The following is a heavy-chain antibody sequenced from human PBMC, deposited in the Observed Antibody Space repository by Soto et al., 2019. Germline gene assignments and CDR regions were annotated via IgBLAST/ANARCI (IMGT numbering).Heavy chain of an antibody. V-gene: IGHV4-59*01. CDR2: IYYRGNT. J-gene: IGHJ4*02. D-gene: IGHD3-22*01. Sequence: TSETLSLTCTVSGGSISSYYWTWIRQPPGKGLEWIGYIYYRGNTNYNPSLKSRVTISVDTSKNQFSLRLSSVTAADTAVYYCARQAVYYDSSGYLDYWGQGTLVTVSS. CDR1: GGSISSYY. CDR3: ARQAVYYDSSGYLDY.